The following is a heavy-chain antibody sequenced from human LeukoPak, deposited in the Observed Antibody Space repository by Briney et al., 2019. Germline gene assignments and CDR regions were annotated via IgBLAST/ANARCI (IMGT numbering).Heavy chain of an antibody. V-gene: IGHV1-69*01. Sequence: PGSSVKVSCKASGGTFSSYAISWVRQAPGQGLEWMGGIIPIFGTANYAQKFQGRVTITADESTSTAYMELSSLRSEDTAVYYCAREKAAAGDDAFDIWGQGTMVTVSS. D-gene: IGHD6-13*01. J-gene: IGHJ3*02. CDR1: GGTFSSYA. CDR3: AREKAAAGDDAFDI. CDR2: IIPIFGTA.